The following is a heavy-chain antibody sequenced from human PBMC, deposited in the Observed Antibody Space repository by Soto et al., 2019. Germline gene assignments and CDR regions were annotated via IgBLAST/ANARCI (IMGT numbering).Heavy chain of an antibody. Sequence: QVQLVESGGGVVQPGTSLRLSCVVSGLTFRDSGMHWVRQAPGKGLEWVAVISFDGSERHYRDSVKGRFSISRDNSRNTLYLQMNSLRGDDAAVYYCADGKGGVLYYYVMDVWGQGSTVTVSS. D-gene: IGHD1-26*01. CDR3: ADGKGGVLYYYVMDV. CDR1: GLTFRDSG. CDR2: ISFDGSER. V-gene: IGHV3-30*03. J-gene: IGHJ6*02.